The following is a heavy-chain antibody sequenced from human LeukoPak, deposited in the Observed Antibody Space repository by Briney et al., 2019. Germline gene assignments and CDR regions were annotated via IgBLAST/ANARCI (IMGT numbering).Heavy chain of an antibody. V-gene: IGHV3-30-3*01. CDR2: ISYDGSNK. J-gene: IGHJ4*02. Sequence: GRSLRLSCAASGFTFSSYAMHWVRQAPGKGLEWVAVISYDGSNKYYADSVKGRFTISRDNSKNTLYLQMNSLRAEDTAVYYCAREFDSSSLDYWGQGTLVAVSS. D-gene: IGHD6-6*01. CDR1: GFTFSSYA. CDR3: AREFDSSSLDY.